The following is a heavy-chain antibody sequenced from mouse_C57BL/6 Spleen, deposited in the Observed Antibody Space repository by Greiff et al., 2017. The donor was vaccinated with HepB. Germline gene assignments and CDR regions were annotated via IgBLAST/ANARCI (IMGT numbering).Heavy chain of an antibody. V-gene: IGHV1-82*01. CDR3: AREGWHYAMDY. CDR1: GYAFSSSW. J-gene: IGHJ4*01. CDR2: IYPGDGDT. D-gene: IGHD1-1*02. Sequence: VQLQQPGTELVKPGASVKLSCKASGYAFSSSWMNWVKQRPGKGLEWIGRIYPGDGDTNYNGKFKGKATLTADKSSSTAYMQLSSLTSEDSAVYFCAREGWHYAMDYWGQGTSVTVSS.